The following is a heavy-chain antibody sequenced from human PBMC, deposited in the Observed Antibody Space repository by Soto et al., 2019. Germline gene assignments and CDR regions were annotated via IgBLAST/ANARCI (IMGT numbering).Heavy chain of an antibody. CDR3: ARGGSLYWYFDL. V-gene: IGHV1-3*01. Sequence: QVQLVQSGAEVKKPGASVKVSCKASGYTFTSYAMHWVRQAPGQRLEWMGWINAGNGNTKYSQKFQGRVTITRDTSASTAYMELSSLRSEDTAVYYCARGGSLYWYFDLWGRGPLVTFSS. CDR2: INAGNGNT. D-gene: IGHD1-26*01. CDR1: GYTFTSYA. J-gene: IGHJ2*01.